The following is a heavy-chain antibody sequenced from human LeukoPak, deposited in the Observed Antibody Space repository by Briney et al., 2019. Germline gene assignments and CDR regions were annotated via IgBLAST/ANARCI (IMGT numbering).Heavy chain of an antibody. CDR1: GYTFTGYY. V-gene: IGHV1-2*02. J-gene: IGHJ5*02. D-gene: IGHD2-15*01. CDR2: ISPNSGGT. Sequence: GASVKVSCKTSGYTFTGYYMHWVRQAPGQGLEWMGWISPNSGGTNYAQKFQGRLTMTRDTSISTAYMELSRLRSDDTAVYYCAKVVIATTEDYNWFDPWGQGTLVTVSS. CDR3: AKVVIATTEDYNWFDP.